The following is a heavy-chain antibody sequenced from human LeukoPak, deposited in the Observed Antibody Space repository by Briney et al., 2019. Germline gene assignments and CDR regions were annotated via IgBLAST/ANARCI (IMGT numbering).Heavy chain of an antibody. D-gene: IGHD3-3*01. CDR2: IIPIFGTA. CDR1: GGTFSSYA. J-gene: IGHJ5*02. CDR3: ARMRFYDFWSGYYWFDP. V-gene: IGHV1-69*01. Sequence: SVKVSCRASGGTFSSYAISWVRQAPGQGLEWMGGIIPIFGTANYAQKFQGRVTITADESTSTAYMELSSLRSEDTAVYYCARMRFYDFWSGYYWFDPWGQGTLVTVSS.